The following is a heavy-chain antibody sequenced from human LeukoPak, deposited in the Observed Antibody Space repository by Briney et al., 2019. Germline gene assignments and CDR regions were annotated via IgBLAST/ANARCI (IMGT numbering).Heavy chain of an antibody. CDR2: VHLDGRT. J-gene: IGHJ4*02. V-gene: IGHV4-4*02. CDR3: AREGGFYRPLDY. Sequence: SETLSLTCDVSGGSVTSTNWWTWVRQPPXXXXXXIGEVHLDGRTNYDPSLKSRLIMSVDLPENHISLKLTSVTAADTAVYYCAREGGFYRPLDYSGQGTLVTVSS. CDR1: GGSVTSTNW. D-gene: IGHD3-3*01.